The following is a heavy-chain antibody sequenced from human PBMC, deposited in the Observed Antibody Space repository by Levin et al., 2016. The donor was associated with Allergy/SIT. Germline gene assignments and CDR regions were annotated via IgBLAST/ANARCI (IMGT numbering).Heavy chain of an antibody. V-gene: IGHV4-39*01. Sequence: GSLRLSCTVSGGSVSTSDVYWGWVRQAPGKGLEWLGSVYHSGSTYYHPSFKSRVTISVDTSKNQLSLRMTPVTAADTAVYFCARCIYHHDPSDLYLSFTSGFYFDQWGQGSLVTVSS. CDR2: VYHSGST. J-gene: IGHJ4*02. D-gene: IGHD3-22*01. CDR1: GGSVSTSDVY. CDR3: ARCIYHHDPSDLYLSFTSGFYFDQ.